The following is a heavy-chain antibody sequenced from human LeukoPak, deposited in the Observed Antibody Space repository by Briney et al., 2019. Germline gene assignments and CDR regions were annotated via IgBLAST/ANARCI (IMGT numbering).Heavy chain of an antibody. D-gene: IGHD3-9*01. CDR1: GGSISSYY. CDR2: IYTSGST. J-gene: IGHJ4*02. CDR3: AREATADILTGYYTSPHFDY. V-gene: IGHV4-4*07. Sequence: SETLSLTCTVSGGSISSYYWSWIRQPAGKGLEWIGRIYTSGSTNYNPSLKSRVTMSVDTSKNQFSLKLSSMTAADTAVYYCAREATADILTGYYTSPHFDYWGQGTLVTVSS.